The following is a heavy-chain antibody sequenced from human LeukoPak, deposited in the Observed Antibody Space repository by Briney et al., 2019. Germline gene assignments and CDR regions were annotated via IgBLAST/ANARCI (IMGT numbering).Heavy chain of an antibody. CDR1: GFSISCYA. J-gene: IGHJ4*02. CDR2: ISNGGSI. D-gene: IGHD5-18*01. Sequence: PGGSLRLSCAASGFSISCYALHWVRQAPGKGLQYVSGISNGGSIDYANSVKGRFTISRDNSKNTLYLQMGSLRPEDMAVYYCARDFSYGSGFDYWGQGILVTVSS. V-gene: IGHV3-64*01. CDR3: ARDFSYGSGFDY.